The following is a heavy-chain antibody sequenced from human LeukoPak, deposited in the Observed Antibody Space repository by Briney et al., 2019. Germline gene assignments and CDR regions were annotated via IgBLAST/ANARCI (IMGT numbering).Heavy chain of an antibody. Sequence: SETLSLTCTVSGGSISSSSYYWGWIRQPPGKGLEWIGSIYYSGSTYYNPFLKSRVTISVDTSKNQFSLKLSSVTAADTAVYYCARMVRGVLDYWGQGTLVTVSS. CDR1: GGSISSSSYY. D-gene: IGHD3-10*01. V-gene: IGHV4-39*07. CDR3: ARMVRGVLDY. CDR2: IYYSGST. J-gene: IGHJ4*02.